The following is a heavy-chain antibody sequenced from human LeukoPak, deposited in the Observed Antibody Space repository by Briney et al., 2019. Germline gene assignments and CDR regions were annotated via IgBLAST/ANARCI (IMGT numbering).Heavy chain of an antibody. V-gene: IGHV3-23*01. D-gene: IGHD6-13*01. Sequence: PGGSLRLSCAASGFTFSSYAMSWVRQAPGKGLEWVSAISGSGGSTYYADSVKGRFTISRDNAKNSLYLQMNSLRAEDTAMYYCARDEQQLPTIPDYWGQGTLVTVSS. CDR2: ISGSGGST. J-gene: IGHJ4*02. CDR3: ARDEQQLPTIPDY. CDR1: GFTFSSYA.